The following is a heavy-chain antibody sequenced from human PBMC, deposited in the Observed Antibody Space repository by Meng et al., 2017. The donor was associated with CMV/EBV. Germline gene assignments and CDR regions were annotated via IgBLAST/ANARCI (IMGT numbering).Heavy chain of an antibody. CDR1: GFTFSSYS. V-gene: IGHV3-48*04. Sequence: GGSLRLSCAASGFTFSSYSMNWVRQAPGKGLEWVSYISRSSSTIYYADSVKGRFTISRDNAKNSLYLQMNSLKAEDTALYYCAKDITIFGVVISSYGMDVWGQGTTVTVSS. D-gene: IGHD3-3*01. CDR2: ISRSSSTI. CDR3: AKDITIFGVVISSYGMDV. J-gene: IGHJ6*02.